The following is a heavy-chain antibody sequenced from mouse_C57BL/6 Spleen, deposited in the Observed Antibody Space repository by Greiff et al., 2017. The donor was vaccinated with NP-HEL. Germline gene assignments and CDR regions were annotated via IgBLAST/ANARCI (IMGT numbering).Heavy chain of an antibody. CDR1: GYSFTGYF. D-gene: IGHD2-2*01. CDR3: ARLGGYEGTMDY. V-gene: IGHV1-20*01. CDR2: INPYNGDT. Sequence: VQLQQSGPELVKPGDSVKISCKASGYSFTGYFMNWVMQSHGKSLEWIGRINPYNGDTFYNQKFKGKATLTVDKSSSTAHMELRSLTSEDSAVYYCARLGGYEGTMDYWGQGTSVTVSS. J-gene: IGHJ4*01.